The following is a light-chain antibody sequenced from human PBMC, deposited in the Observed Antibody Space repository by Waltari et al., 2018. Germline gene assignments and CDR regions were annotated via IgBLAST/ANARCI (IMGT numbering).Light chain of an antibody. V-gene: IGLV1-44*01. CDR2: SNT. J-gene: IGLJ2*01. CDR3: AAWDDGLNGVL. CDR1: SSNVGTMP. Sequence: QSVLTQSPSASGTPGQRVTISCSGGSSNVGTMPVTWYQQLPGTAPRLLIYSNTQRPSGVPDRFSGSKSGTSASLAISDLQSEDEADYYCAAWDDGLNGVLFGGGTKLTVL.